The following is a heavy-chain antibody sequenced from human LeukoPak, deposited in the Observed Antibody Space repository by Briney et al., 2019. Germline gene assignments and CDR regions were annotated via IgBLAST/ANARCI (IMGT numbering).Heavy chain of an antibody. CDR2: IYYSGST. J-gene: IGHJ4*02. Sequence: PSETLSLSCTVSGGSISSSSYYWGWIRQPPGKGLEWIGSIYYSGSTYYNPSLKSRVTISVDTSKNQFSLKLSSVTAADTAVYYCARGPYSNYGYFDYWGQGILVTVSS. CDR1: GGSISSSSYY. V-gene: IGHV4-39*01. D-gene: IGHD4-11*01. CDR3: ARGPYSNYGYFDY.